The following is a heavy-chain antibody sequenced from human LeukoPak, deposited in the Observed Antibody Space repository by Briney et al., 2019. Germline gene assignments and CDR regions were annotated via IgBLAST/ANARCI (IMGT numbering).Heavy chain of an antibody. V-gene: IGHV3-21*01. J-gene: IGHJ4*02. CDR3: TRDEDFYSSSSDY. CDR1: GFTFSSYS. Sequence: PGGSLRLSCAASGFTFSSYSMNWVRQAPGKGLEWVSFISTSSSYIYYVDSVKGRFTISRDNAKNSLYLQMNSLRAEDTAVCYCTRDEDFYSSSSDYWGQGTLVTVSS. D-gene: IGHD6-6*01. CDR2: ISTSSSYI.